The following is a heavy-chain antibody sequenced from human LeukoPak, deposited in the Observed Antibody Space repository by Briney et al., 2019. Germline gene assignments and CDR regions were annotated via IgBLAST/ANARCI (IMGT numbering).Heavy chain of an antibody. CDR2: IYYSGST. CDR1: GGSISSYY. V-gene: IGHV4-59*01. D-gene: IGHD3-22*01. CDR3: ARFCNYYDSSGYYYGFDP. J-gene: IGHJ5*02. Sequence: SSETLSLTCTVSGGSISSYYWSWIRQPPGKGLEWIGYIYYSGSTNYNPSLKSRVTISVDTSKNQFSLKLSSVTAADTALYYCARFCNYYDSSGYYYGFDPWGQGTLVTVSS.